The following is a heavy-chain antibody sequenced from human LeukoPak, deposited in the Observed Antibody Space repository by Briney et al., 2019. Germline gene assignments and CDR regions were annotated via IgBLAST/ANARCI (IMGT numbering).Heavy chain of an antibody. V-gene: IGHV1-2*02. Sequence: ASVKVSCKASGYTFTGYYMHWVRQAPGQGLEWMGWINANSGGTNYVQKFQGRVTMTRDTSISTAYMELSRLRSDDTAVYYCARLSDSSGYYYSRHVVYWGQGTLVTASS. J-gene: IGHJ4*02. CDR1: GYTFTGYY. CDR2: INANSGGT. CDR3: ARLSDSSGYYYSRHVVY. D-gene: IGHD3-22*01.